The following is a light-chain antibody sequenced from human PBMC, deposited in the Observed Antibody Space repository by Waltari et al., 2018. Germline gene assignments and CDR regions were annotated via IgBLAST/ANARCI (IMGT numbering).Light chain of an antibody. J-gene: IGLJ3*02. CDR3: YCRANTGNRWV. CDR1: SLRNYY. V-gene: IGLV3-19*01. Sequence: SSELTQDPAVSVALGQTVRITCQGASLRNYYASWCQQKPGQAPVGVIYDRTNRPSGIPDRLSGATAGNSASLTITGVQAEDEADYYCYCRANTGNRWVFGGGTKLTVL. CDR2: DRT.